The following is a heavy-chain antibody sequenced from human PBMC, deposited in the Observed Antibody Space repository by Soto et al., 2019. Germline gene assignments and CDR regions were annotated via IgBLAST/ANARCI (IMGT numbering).Heavy chain of an antibody. CDR2: ISGSGGST. V-gene: IGHV3-23*01. CDR3: AKAPYILTGYYPFDY. Sequence: EVQLLESGGGLVQPGGSLRLSCAASGFTFSSYAMSWVRQAPGKGLEWVSAISGSGGSTYYADSVKGRFTISRDNSKNTMYLQMNSLRAEDTAVYYCAKAPYILTGYYPFDYWGQGTLVTVSS. J-gene: IGHJ4*02. D-gene: IGHD3-9*01. CDR1: GFTFSSYA.